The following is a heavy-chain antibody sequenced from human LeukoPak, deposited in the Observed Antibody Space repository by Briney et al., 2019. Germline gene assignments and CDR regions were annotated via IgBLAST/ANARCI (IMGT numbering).Heavy chain of an antibody. CDR1: GFTFSSYG. J-gene: IGHJ4*02. V-gene: IGHV3-30*18. CDR2: ISSDGGNK. CDR3: AKDLGSVVTPPSLDY. Sequence: GGSLRLSCAASGFTFSSYGMHWVRQAPGKGLEWVAVISSDGGNKYYADSVKGRFTISRDNSKNTLYLQMNSLRAEDTAVYYCAKDLGSVVTPPSLDYWGQGTLVTVSS. D-gene: IGHD4-23*01.